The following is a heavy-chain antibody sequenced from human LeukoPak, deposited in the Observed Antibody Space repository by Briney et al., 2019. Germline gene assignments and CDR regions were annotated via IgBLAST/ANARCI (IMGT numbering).Heavy chain of an antibody. V-gene: IGHV4-59*12. CDR2: IYSSGST. Sequence: SETLSLTCSVSGGSISTYSWSWIRQPPGKGLEWIGYIYSSGSTNYNPSLKSRVTLSVDTSKNQFSLKLSSVTAADTAVYYCVAAAAVDYWGQGTLVTVSS. J-gene: IGHJ4*02. D-gene: IGHD6-13*01. CDR3: VAAAAVDY. CDR1: GGSISTYS.